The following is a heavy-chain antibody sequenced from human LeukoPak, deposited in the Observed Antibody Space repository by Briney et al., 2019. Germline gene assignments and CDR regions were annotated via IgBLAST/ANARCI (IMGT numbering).Heavy chain of an antibody. J-gene: IGHJ4*02. CDR3: AKSKLWRKSYSGSYDGY. V-gene: IGHV3-23*01. CDR1: GFTFSSYA. D-gene: IGHD1-26*01. Sequence: GGSLRLSCAASGFTFSSYAMSWVRQAPGKGLEWVSAISGSGGSTYYADSVKGRFTISRDNSKNTLYLQMNSLRAEDTAVYYCAKSKLWRKSYSGSYDGYWGQGTLVTVSS. CDR2: ISGSGGST.